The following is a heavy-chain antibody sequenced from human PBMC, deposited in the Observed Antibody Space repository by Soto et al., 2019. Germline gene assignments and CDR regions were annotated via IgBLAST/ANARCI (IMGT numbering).Heavy chain of an antibody. CDR3: ASSVRYFDWLLRYNWFDP. D-gene: IGHD3-9*01. J-gene: IGHJ5*02. Sequence: SETLSLTCTVSGGSISSSSYYWGWIHQPPGKGLEWIGSIYYSGSTYYNPSLKSRVTISVDTSKNQFSLKLSSVTAADTAVYYCASSVRYFDWLLRYNWFDPWGQGTRVTVSP. CDR2: IYYSGST. V-gene: IGHV4-39*01. CDR1: GGSISSSSYY.